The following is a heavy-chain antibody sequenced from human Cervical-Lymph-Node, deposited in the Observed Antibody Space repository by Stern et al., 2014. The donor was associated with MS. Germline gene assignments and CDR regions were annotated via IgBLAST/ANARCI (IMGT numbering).Heavy chain of an antibody. CDR2: ISYDGSNR. Sequence: QVQLVESGGGVVQPGRSLRLSCAASGFTFSTYGMHWVRQAPGKGLEWVAVISYDGSNRYYADSVKGRFTISRDNSKNTLYLQMNSLRAEDTAVYYCAKDLEYSSSFNYYYGMDVWGQGTTVTVSS. CDR3: AKDLEYSSSFNYYYGMDV. V-gene: IGHV3-30*18. J-gene: IGHJ6*02. CDR1: GFTFSTYG. D-gene: IGHD6-6*01.